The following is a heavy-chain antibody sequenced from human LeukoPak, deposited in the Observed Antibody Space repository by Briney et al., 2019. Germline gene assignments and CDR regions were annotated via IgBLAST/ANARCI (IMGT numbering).Heavy chain of an antibody. D-gene: IGHD6-25*01. CDR3: AREGGFYRPLDY. CDR2: VHPDGRT. CDR1: GGXVSSTNW. J-gene: IGHJ4*02. V-gene: IGHV4-4*02. Sequence: SETLSLTCVVSGGXVSSTNWWTWIRQPPGKGLEWIGEVHPDGRTNFNPSLKSRLTMSVDLSENHVSLKLTSVTAADTAVYYCAREGGFYRPLDYSGQGTLVTVSS.